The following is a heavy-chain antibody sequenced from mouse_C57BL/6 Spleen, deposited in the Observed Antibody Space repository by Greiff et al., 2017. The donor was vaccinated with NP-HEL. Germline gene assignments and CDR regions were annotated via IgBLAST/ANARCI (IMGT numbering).Heavy chain of an antibody. CDR2: IYPSDSET. Sequence: QVQLQQPGAELVRPGSSVKLSCKASGYTFTSYWMDWVKQRPGQGLEWIGSIYPSDSETHYNQKFKDKATLTVDKSSSTAYMQLSSLTSEDSAVYYCARGSYDYEGFAYWGQGTLVTVSA. J-gene: IGHJ3*01. CDR3: ARGSYDYEGFAY. V-gene: IGHV1-61*01. CDR1: GYTFTSYW. D-gene: IGHD2-4*01.